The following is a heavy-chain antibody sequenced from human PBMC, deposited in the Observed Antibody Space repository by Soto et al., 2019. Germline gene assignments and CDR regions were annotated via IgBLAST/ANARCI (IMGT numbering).Heavy chain of an antibody. CDR1: GFTFSTYS. J-gene: IGHJ4*02. Sequence: GGSLRLSCAASGFTFSTYSMNWVRQAPGKGLEWVSYISSSSSTIFYTDSVKGRFTVSRDNAKNSLYLQMNSLRAEDTAVYYCAKNSESSAYSSFDYWGQGTLVTVSS. D-gene: IGHD3-22*01. CDR3: AKNSESSAYSSFDY. CDR2: ISSSSSTI. V-gene: IGHV3-48*01.